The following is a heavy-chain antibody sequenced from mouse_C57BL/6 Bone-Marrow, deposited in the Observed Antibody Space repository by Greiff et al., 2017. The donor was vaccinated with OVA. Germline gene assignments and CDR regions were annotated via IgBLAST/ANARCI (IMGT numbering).Heavy chain of an antibody. Sequence: EVQRVESGGDLVKPGGSLKLSCAASGFTFSSYGMSWVRQTPDKRLEWVATISSGGSYTYYPDSVKGRFTISRDNAKNTLYLQMSSLKSEDTAMYYCARDYGSSYDYAMDYWGQGTSVTVSS. J-gene: IGHJ4*01. CDR2: ISSGGSYT. D-gene: IGHD1-1*01. V-gene: IGHV5-6*01. CDR3: ARDYGSSYDYAMDY. CDR1: GFTFSSYG.